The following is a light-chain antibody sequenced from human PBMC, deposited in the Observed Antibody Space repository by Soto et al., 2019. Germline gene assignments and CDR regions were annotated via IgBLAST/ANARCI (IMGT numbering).Light chain of an antibody. V-gene: IGKV1-9*01. J-gene: IGKJ4*01. Sequence: DIQMTQSPSTLSAFVGDRVTITCRASQGISSYLAWYQQKPGKAPNLLIYAASTLQSGVPSRFSGSGSGTDFTLTISSLQPEDFATYYCQQLNSYPLAFGGGTKVDIK. CDR3: QQLNSYPLA. CDR1: QGISSY. CDR2: AAS.